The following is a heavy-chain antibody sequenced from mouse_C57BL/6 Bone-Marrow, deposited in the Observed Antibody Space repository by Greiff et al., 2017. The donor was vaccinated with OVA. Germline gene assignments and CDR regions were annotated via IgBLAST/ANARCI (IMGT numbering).Heavy chain of an antibody. CDR1: GYAFTNYL. CDR2: INPGSGGT. V-gene: IGHV1-54*01. D-gene: IGHD2-1*01. Sequence: VKVVESGAELVRPGTSVKVSCKASGYAFTNYLIEWVKQRPGQGLEWIGVINPGSGGTNYNEKFKGKATLTADKSSSTAYMQLSSLTSEDSAVYFCAREAIYYGNYEGLYFDYWGQGTTLTVSS. CDR3: AREAIYYGNYEGLYFDY. J-gene: IGHJ2*01.